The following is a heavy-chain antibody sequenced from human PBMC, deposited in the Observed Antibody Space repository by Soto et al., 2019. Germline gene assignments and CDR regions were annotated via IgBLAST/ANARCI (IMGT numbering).Heavy chain of an antibody. CDR1: GYTFTSYG. Sequence: ASVKVSCKASGYTFTSYGISWVRQAPGQGLEWMGWISAYNGNTNYAQKLQGRVTMTTDTSTSTAYMELRSLRSDDTAVYYCARKVAIFGVVNIYYYYGMDVWGQGTTVTVSS. J-gene: IGHJ6*02. D-gene: IGHD3-3*01. CDR2: ISAYNGNT. CDR3: ARKVAIFGVVNIYYYYGMDV. V-gene: IGHV1-18*04.